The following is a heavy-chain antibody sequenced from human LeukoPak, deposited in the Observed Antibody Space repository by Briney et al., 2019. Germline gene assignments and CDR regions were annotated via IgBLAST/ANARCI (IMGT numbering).Heavy chain of an antibody. CDR1: GGSFSGDY. J-gene: IGHJ6*03. Sequence: SETLSLTCAVYGGSFSGDYWSWIRQPPGKGLEWIGEINHSGSTNYNPSLKSRVTISVDTSKNQFSLKLSSVTAADTAVYYCARGPRRYSSRYPYYYYYMDVWGKGTTVTVSS. CDR2: INHSGST. D-gene: IGHD6-13*01. CDR3: ARGPRRYSSRYPYYYYYMDV. V-gene: IGHV4-34*01.